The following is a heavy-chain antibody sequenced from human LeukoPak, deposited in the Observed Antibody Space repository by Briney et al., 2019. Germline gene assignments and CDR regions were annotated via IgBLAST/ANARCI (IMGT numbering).Heavy chain of an antibody. D-gene: IGHD3-3*01. Sequence: GGSLRLSCAASGFTFSNSGMNWVRQAPGKGLEWVSTISGSGDSTYYADSVKGRFTSSRDNSKNTLYLQMDSLRAEDTAVYYCAKGAYYADWGQGTLVTVSS. CDR3: AKGAYYAD. V-gene: IGHV3-23*01. J-gene: IGHJ4*02. CDR1: GFTFSNSG. CDR2: ISGSGDST.